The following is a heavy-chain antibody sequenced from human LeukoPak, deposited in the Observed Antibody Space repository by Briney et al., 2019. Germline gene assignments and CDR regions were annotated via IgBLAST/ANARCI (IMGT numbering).Heavy chain of an antibody. V-gene: IGHV4-39*01. CDR3: ASRWGKTPNWFDP. J-gene: IGHJ5*02. D-gene: IGHD3-16*01. Sequence: SETLSLTCTVSGGSISSSSYYWGWIRQPPGKGLEWIGTIYYSGSTQYNPSLDSRVTISLDTSKNQFSLKLTSVTAADTAVYYCASRWGKTPNWFDPWGQGILVTVSS. CDR1: GGSISSSSYY. CDR2: IYYSGST.